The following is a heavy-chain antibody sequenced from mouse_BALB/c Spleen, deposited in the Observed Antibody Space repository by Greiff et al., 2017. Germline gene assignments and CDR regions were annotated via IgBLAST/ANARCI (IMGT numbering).Heavy chain of an antibody. J-gene: IGHJ2*01. CDR2: IYPYNGGT. Sequence: EVKLQESGPELVKPGASVKISCKASGYTFTDYNMHWVKQSHGKSLEWIGYIYPYNGGTGFNQKFKSKATLTVDNSSSTAYMELRSLTSEDSAVYYCARMIPYYFDYWGQGTTLTVSA. V-gene: IGHV1S29*02. D-gene: IGHD2-4*01. CDR1: GYTFTDYN. CDR3: ARMIPYYFDY.